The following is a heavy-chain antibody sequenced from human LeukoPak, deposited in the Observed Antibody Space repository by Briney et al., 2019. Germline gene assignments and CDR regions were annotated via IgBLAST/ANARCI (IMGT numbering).Heavy chain of an antibody. J-gene: IGHJ4*02. D-gene: IGHD3-10*01. V-gene: IGHV3-20*04. CDR2: INWNGGST. CDR1: GFTFDDYG. CDR3: ARGGWLGELLFDY. Sequence: AGGSLGLSCAASGFTFDDYGMSWVRQAPGKGLEWVSGINWNGGSTGYADSVKGRFTISRDNAKNSLYLQMNSLRAEDTALYYCARGGWLGELLFDYWGQGTLVTVSS.